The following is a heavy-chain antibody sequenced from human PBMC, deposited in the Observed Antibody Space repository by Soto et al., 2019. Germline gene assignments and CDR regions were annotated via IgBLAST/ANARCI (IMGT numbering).Heavy chain of an antibody. CDR3: APDRGDYLVDY. CDR1: GYTLTELS. J-gene: IGHJ4*02. Sequence: QVQLVQSGAEVKKPGASVKVSCKVSGYTLTELSMHWVRQAPGKGLEWMGGFDPEDGETIYAQKFQGRVTMTEHTSTDTAYMELSSLRSEDTAVYYCAPDRGDYLVDYWGQGTLVTVSS. V-gene: IGHV1-24*01. D-gene: IGHD4-17*01. CDR2: FDPEDGET.